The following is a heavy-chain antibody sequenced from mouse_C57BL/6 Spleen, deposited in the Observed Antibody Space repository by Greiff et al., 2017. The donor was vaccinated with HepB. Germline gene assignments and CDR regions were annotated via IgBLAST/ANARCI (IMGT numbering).Heavy chain of an antibody. CDR3: ARHTTVVGYFDY. D-gene: IGHD1-1*01. V-gene: IGHV1-82*01. CDR1: GYAFSSSW. CDR2: IYPGDGDT. J-gene: IGHJ2*01. Sequence: QVQLQQSGPELVKPGASVKISCKASGYAFSSSWMNWVKQRPGKGLEWIGRIYPGDGDTNYNGKFKGKSTLTVDKSSSTAYMQLSSLTSEDSAVYYCARHTTVVGYFDYWGQGTTLTVSS.